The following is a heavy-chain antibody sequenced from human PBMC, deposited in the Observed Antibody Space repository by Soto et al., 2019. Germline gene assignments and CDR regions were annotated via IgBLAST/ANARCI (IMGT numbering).Heavy chain of an antibody. D-gene: IGHD4-17*01. Sequence: GESLKISCQASGYNFATYWIAWVRQMPGKGLEYMGIIYPGNSDARYSPSFQGQVTFSADKSISTAYLHWSSLKASDTAMYYCARHGFYGDYASNYFDPWGQGTLVTVSS. J-gene: IGHJ5*02. CDR3: ARHGFYGDYASNYFDP. CDR2: IYPGNSDA. V-gene: IGHV5-51*01. CDR1: GYNFATYW.